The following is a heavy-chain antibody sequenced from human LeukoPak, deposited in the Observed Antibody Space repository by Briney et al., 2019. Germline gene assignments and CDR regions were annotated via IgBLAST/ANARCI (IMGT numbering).Heavy chain of an antibody. CDR2: IRYDGSNK. V-gene: IGHV3-30*02. Sequence: GGSLRLSCAASGFTFSSYGMHWVRQAPGKGLEWVAFIRYDGSNKYYADSVKGRFTISRDNSKNTLYLQMNSLRAEDTAVYYCAKGLPATAMGPECYWGQGTLVTVSS. J-gene: IGHJ4*02. D-gene: IGHD2-2*01. CDR3: AKGLPATAMGPECY. CDR1: GFTFSSYG.